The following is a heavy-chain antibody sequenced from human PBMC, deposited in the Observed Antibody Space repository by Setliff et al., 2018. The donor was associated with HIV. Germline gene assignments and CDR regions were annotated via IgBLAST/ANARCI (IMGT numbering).Heavy chain of an antibody. V-gene: IGHV4-39*07. D-gene: IGHD2-21*02. CDR3: ARGVPLLPPHY. Sequence: PSETLSLTCTVSGDSISSNNYYWGWIRQPPGKGPEWIGSIFYSETVYYGGRTYYSPSLKSRVTISVDTSKNQFSLSLTSVTAADPAVYYCARGVPLLPPHYWGQGTLVTVSS. CDR1: GDSISSNNYY. CDR2: IFYSETVYYGGRT. J-gene: IGHJ4*02.